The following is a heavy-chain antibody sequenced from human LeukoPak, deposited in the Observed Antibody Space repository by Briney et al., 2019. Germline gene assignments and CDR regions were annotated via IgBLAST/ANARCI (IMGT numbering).Heavy chain of an antibody. Sequence: ASVKVSCKASGYTFTSYYMHWVRQAPGQGLEWMGIINPSGGSTSYAQKFQGRVTMTRDMSTSTVYMELSSLRSEDTAVYYCARDQGVTMVRGVPGDSWGQGTLVTVSS. CDR3: ARDQGVTMVRGVPGDS. V-gene: IGHV1-46*01. D-gene: IGHD3-10*01. CDR2: INPSGGST. CDR1: GYTFTSYY. J-gene: IGHJ4*02.